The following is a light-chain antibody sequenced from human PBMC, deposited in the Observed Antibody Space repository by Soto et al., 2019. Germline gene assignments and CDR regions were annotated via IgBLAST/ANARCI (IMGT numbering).Light chain of an antibody. V-gene: IGKV3D-15*01. CDR2: GAS. J-gene: IGKJ5*01. Sequence: EIVLTQSPATLSVSPGDRATLSCRASQSVSSNLAWYQQKPGQAPRLLIYGASIRATGIPDRFSGSGSRTEFTLTISSLQSEDFAVYYCQQYNNWPPITFGQGTGLEI. CDR1: QSVSSN. CDR3: QQYNNWPPIT.